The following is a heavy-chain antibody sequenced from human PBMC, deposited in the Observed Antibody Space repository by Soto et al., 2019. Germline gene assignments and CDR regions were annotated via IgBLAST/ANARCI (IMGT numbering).Heavy chain of an antibody. J-gene: IGHJ6*02. CDR1: GFTFSSYA. CDR3: VRAAQKDYYYGMDV. CDR2: INSNGGST. Sequence: GVLRLSCSASGFTFSSYAMHWVRQAPGKGLEYLSGINSNGGSTYFADSVKGRFTISRDNSNNTLSLQMSSLRAEDTAVYFCVRAAQKDYYYGMDVWGQGTTVTVSS. V-gene: IGHV3-64D*06. D-gene: IGHD6-13*01.